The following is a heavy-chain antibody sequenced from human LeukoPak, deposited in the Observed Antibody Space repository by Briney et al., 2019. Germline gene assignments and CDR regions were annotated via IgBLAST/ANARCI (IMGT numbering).Heavy chain of an antibody. D-gene: IGHD2-15*01. J-gene: IGHJ6*02. CDR3: AADPHCSGGSCYYYYGMDV. Sequence: GASVKVSCKASGFTFTSSAMQWVRQARGQRLEWIGWIVVGSGNTNYAQKFQERVTITRDMSTSTAYMELSSLRSEDTAVYYCAADPHCSGGSCYYYYGMDVWGQGTTVTVSS. CDR2: IVVGSGNT. CDR1: GFTFTSSA. V-gene: IGHV1-58*02.